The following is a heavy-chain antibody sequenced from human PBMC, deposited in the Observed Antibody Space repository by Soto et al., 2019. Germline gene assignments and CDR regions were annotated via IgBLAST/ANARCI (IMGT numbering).Heavy chain of an antibody. J-gene: IGHJ6*02. CDR3: ARIASSGRGWDV. D-gene: IGHD3-10*01. CDR2: IKQDGSEE. V-gene: IGHV3-7*01. CDR1: GLTFSSYW. Sequence: EVQLVESGGGLVHPGGSLRLSCVDSGLTFSSYWMSWVRQAPVKGLEWVVNIKQDGSEENYVDSVKGRFTISRDNAKNSMYLQMNSMRAEDTAVYSCARIASSGRGWDVWCQGTTFVVSS.